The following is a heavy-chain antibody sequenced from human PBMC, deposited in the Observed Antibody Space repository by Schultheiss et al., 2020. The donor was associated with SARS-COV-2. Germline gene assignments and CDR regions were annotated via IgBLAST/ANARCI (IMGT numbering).Heavy chain of an antibody. J-gene: IGHJ4*01. CDR2: ISYDGSNE. V-gene: IGHV3-30*03. Sequence: GGSLRLSCAASGFIFSTYGMHWVRQAQGKGLEWAAVISYDGSNEYYADPVKGRFIISRDNSKSTLYLQMNSLRAEDTAVYYCARSSPFGVVPAPSDYWGHGTLVTVSS. D-gene: IGHD3-3*01. CDR3: ARSSPFGVVPAPSDY. CDR1: GFIFSTYG.